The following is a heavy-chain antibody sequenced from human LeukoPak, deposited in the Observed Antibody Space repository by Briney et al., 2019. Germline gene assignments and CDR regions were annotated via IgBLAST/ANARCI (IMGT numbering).Heavy chain of an antibody. V-gene: IGHV3-66*02. CDR3: ASNSAYDYVWGSLDY. CDR1: GFTVSSNY. D-gene: IGHD3-16*01. CDR2: IYSSGST. J-gene: IGHJ4*02. Sequence: GGSLRLSCAASGFTVSSNYMSWVRQAPGRGLEWVSVIYSSGSTYYADSVKGRFTISRDNSKNTLYLQMNSLRAEDTAVYYCASNSAYDYVWGSLDYWGQGTLVTVSS.